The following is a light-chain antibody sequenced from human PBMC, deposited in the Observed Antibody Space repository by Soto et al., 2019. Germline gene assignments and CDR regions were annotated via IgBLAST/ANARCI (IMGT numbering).Light chain of an antibody. CDR2: GAS. J-gene: IGKJ4*01. CDR1: QSVGSSY. CDR3: QQYGSSLFT. V-gene: IGKV3-20*01. Sequence: EIVLTQSPGTLSFSPGERATLSCRASQSVGSSYLAWYQQKPGQAPRLLIYGASNRATGIPDRFSGSGSGTDFTLTISRLEPEDFAVYYCQQYGSSLFTFGGGTKVEIK.